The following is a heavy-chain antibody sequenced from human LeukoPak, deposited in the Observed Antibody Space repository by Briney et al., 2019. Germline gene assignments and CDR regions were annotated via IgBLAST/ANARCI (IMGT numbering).Heavy chain of an antibody. V-gene: IGHV4-4*07. J-gene: IGHJ3*02. CDR2: IYTSGST. D-gene: IGHD3-22*01. CDR3: ARDPKIVGREAFDI. Sequence: SETLSPTCTVSGGSISNYYWNWIRQPAGKGLEWIGRIYTSGSTNYNPSLRSRVTISLDTSKNHFSLKLSSVTAADTAVYYCARDPKIVGREAFDIWGQGTMVIVSS. CDR1: GGSISNYY.